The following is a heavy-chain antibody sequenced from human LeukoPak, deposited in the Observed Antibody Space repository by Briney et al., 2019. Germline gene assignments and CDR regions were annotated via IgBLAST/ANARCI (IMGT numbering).Heavy chain of an antibody. CDR1: GYIFTSYL. CDR3: ARRGDTSPTAFDY. D-gene: IGHD1-26*01. CDR2: IYPGDSDT. J-gene: IGHJ4*02. V-gene: IGHV5-51*01. Sequence: GESLKISCKGSGYIFTSYLIGWVRQMPGKGPEWMGIIYPGDSDTRYSPSFQGQVTISADKSISTAYLQWSSLKASDTAMYYCARRGDTSPTAFDYWGQGTLVTVSS.